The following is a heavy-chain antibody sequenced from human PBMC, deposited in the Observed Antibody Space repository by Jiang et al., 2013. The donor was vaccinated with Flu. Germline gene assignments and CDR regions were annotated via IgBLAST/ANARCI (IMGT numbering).Heavy chain of an antibody. Sequence: GGGVVQPGRSLRLSCAASGFTFSSYAMHWVRQAPGKGLEWVAVISYDGSNKYYADSVKGRFTISRDNSKNTLYLQMNSLRAEDTAVYYCLQVMIMQDYYGMDVWGQGTTVTVSS. CDR2: ISYDGSNK. J-gene: IGHJ6*02. D-gene: IGHD3-10*01. CDR3: LQVMIMQDYYGMDV. V-gene: IGHV3-30-3*01. CDR1: GFTFSSYA.